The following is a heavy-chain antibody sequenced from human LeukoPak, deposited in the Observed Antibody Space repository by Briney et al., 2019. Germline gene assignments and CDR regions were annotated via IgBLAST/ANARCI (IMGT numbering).Heavy chain of an antibody. D-gene: IGHD6-13*01. CDR1: GFAVSSNY. J-gene: IGHJ6*02. CDR3: ARDLMRYSPDLSLFYYYYGMDV. Sequence: GGSLRLSCAASGFAVSSNYMSWVRQAPGKGLEWVSVIYSGGSTYYADSVKGRFTISRDNSKNTLYLQMSSLRAEDTAVYYCARDLMRYSPDLSLFYYYYGMDVWGQGTTVTVSS. V-gene: IGHV3-66*01. CDR2: IYSGGST.